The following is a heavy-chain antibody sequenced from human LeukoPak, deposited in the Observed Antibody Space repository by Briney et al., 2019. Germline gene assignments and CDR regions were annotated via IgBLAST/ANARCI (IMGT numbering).Heavy chain of an antibody. V-gene: IGHV1-69*02. CDR1: GGTFSSYT. D-gene: IGHD3-22*01. CDR2: IIPILGIA. Sequence: RASVKVSCKASGGTFSSYTISWVRRAPGQGLEWMGRIIPILGIANYAQKFQGRVTITADKSTSTAYMELSSLRSEDTAVYYCARYYYDSSGYYYDWFDPWGQGTLVTVSS. CDR3: ARYYYDSSGYYYDWFDP. J-gene: IGHJ5*02.